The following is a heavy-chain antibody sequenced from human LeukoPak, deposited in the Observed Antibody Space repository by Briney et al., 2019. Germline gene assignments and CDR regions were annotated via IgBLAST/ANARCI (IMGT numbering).Heavy chain of an antibody. CDR1: GFTFDDYA. V-gene: IGHV3-9*01. Sequence: PGGSLRLSCAASGFTFDDYAMHWVGQAPGEGLEWVAGISWNSGSIGYADSVKGRFTISRDNAKNSLYLQMNSPRVEDTAVYYCAKKGYYGSGTTDYWGQGTLVTVSS. J-gene: IGHJ4*02. CDR2: ISWNSGSI. D-gene: IGHD3-10*01. CDR3: AKKGYYGSGTTDY.